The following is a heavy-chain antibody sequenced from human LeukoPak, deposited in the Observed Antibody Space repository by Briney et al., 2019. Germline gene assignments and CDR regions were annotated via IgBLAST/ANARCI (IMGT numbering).Heavy chain of an antibody. CDR2: IIPIFGTA. Sequence: ASVKVSCKASGGTSSSYAISWVRQAPGQGLEWMGGIIPIFGTANYAQKFQGRVTITTDESTSTAYMELSSLRSEDTAVYYCARGSRYSGYDNAPLGDYWGQGTLVTVSS. D-gene: IGHD5-12*01. CDR1: GGTSSSYA. CDR3: ARGSRYSGYDNAPLGDY. J-gene: IGHJ4*02. V-gene: IGHV1-69*05.